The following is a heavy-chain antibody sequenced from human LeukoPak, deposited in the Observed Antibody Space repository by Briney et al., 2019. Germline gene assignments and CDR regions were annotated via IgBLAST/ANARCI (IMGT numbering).Heavy chain of an antibody. J-gene: IGHJ5*02. CDR2: IHTYNGHT. D-gene: IGHD3-22*01. Sequence: GASVKVSCKSSGYTFNSYGITWVRQAPGQGLEWMGWIHTYNGHTNYAQKLQGRVTMTTDTSTNTAYMELRSLRSDDTAVYYCARDQYYDSKGWFDPWGQGTLVTVSP. V-gene: IGHV1-18*01. CDR3: ARDQYYDSKGWFDP. CDR1: GYTFNSYG.